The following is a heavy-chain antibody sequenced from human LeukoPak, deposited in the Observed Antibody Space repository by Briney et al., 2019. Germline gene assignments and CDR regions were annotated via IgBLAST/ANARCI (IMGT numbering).Heavy chain of an antibody. V-gene: IGHV3-11*01. D-gene: IGHD6-19*01. CDR1: GFTFSDYY. Sequence: GGSLRLSCAASGFTFSDYYMSWIRQAPGKGLEWVSYISSSGSTIYYADSVKGRFTISRDNAKNSLYLQMNSLRAEDTAVYYCARDPYSSGWYPPYFDYWGQGTLVTVSS. CDR3: ARDPYSSGWYPPYFDY. CDR2: ISSSGSTI. J-gene: IGHJ4*02.